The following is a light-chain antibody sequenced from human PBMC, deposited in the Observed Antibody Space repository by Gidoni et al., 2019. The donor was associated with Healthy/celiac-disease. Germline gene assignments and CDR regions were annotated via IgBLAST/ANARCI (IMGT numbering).Light chain of an antibody. J-gene: IGKJ2*01. CDR3: QQLNSYPGYT. Sequence: IQLTQSPSSLSASVGDRVTITCRASQGISSYLAWYQQKPGKAPQLLIYAASTLQSGVPSRFSGSGSGTDFTLTISSLQPEDFATYYCQQLNSYPGYTFGQGTKLEIK. V-gene: IGKV1-9*01. CDR1: QGISSY. CDR2: AAS.